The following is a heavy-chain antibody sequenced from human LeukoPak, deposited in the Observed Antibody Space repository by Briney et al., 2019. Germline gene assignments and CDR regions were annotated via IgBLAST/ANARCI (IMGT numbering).Heavy chain of an antibody. J-gene: IGHJ4*02. D-gene: IGHD6-19*01. CDR1: GYTFTDSY. V-gene: IGHV1-2*06. CDR2: INPNSGDP. Sequence: ASVKVSCKTSGYTFTDSYIHWVRQAPGQGLEWMGRINPNSGDPNYPQKFQGRVTMTTDTSTSTAYMELRSLRSDDTAVYYCARSGGLGPAGKEDYWGQGTLVTVSS. CDR3: ARSGGLGPAGKEDY.